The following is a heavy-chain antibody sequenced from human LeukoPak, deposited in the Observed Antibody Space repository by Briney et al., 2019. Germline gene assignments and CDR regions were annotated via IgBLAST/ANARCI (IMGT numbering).Heavy chain of an antibody. CDR3: ARFQRRFAFDI. D-gene: IGHD3-3*01. V-gene: IGHV4-59*01. J-gene: IGHJ3*02. Sequence: SETLSLTCTVSGGSISSYYWSWIRQPPGKGLGWIGYIYYSGSTNYNPSLKSRVTISVDTSKNQFSLKLSSVTAADTAVYYCARFQRRFAFDIWGQGTMVTVSS. CDR2: IYYSGST. CDR1: GGSISSYY.